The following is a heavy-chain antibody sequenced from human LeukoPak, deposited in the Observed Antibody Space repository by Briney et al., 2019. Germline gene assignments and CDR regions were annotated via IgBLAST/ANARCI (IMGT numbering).Heavy chain of an antibody. D-gene: IGHD1-26*01. CDR1: GYTFTDYY. V-gene: IGHV1-2*06. CDR2: INPNSGGT. Sequence: ASVKVSCKASGYTFTDYYMHWVRQAPGQGLEWMGRINPNSGGTNYAQKFQGRVTMTRDTSISTAYMELSRLRSDDTAVYYCESRMGANDSFDYWGQGTLVTVSS. CDR3: ESRMGANDSFDY. J-gene: IGHJ4*02.